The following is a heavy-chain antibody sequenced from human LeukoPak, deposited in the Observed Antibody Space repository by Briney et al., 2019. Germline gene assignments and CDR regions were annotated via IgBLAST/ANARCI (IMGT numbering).Heavy chain of an antibody. J-gene: IGHJ5*02. CDR1: GFTFTSYG. Sequence: GGSLRLSCAASGFTFTSYGMHWVRQAPGKGLDWVALIWDDGNNKYYADSVKGRFTISRDNSKNTLYLQMNSLRAEDTAVYYCARDNGEWRLNWFDHWGQGTLVAVSS. V-gene: IGHV3-33*01. CDR3: ARDNGEWRLNWFDH. CDR2: IWDDGNNK. D-gene: IGHD2-8*01.